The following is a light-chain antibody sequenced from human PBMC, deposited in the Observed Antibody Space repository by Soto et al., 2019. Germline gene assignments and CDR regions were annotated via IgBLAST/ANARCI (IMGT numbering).Light chain of an antibody. CDR1: SSGVGGYNY. J-gene: IGLJ2*01. V-gene: IGLV2-8*01. Sequence: QSALTQPPSASGSPGQSVTISCTGTSSGVGGYNYVSWYQQHPGKAPKLMIYEVTKRPSGVPDRFSGSKSGNTASLTVSGLQAEDESDYYCSSYADSNNLVFGGGTKLTVL. CDR2: EVT. CDR3: SSYADSNNLV.